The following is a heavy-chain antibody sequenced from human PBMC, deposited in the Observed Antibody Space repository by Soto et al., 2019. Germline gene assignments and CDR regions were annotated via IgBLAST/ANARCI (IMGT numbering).Heavy chain of an antibody. V-gene: IGHV1-69*13. J-gene: IGHJ6*02. CDR1: GGTFSSYA. CDR3: AYYYDSSGYYYYYGMDV. D-gene: IGHD3-22*01. CDR2: IIPIFGTA. Sequence: SVKVSCKASGGTFSSYAISWVRQAPGQGLEWMGGIIPIFGTANYAQKFQGRVTITADESTGTAYMELSSLRSEDTAVYYCAYYYDSSGYYYYYGMDVWGQGTTVTVSS.